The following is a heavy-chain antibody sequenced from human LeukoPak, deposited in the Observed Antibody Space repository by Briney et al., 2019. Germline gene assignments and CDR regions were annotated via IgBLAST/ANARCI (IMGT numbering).Heavy chain of an antibody. Sequence: GGSLRLSCTASGYAFDEHGMSWVRQVPGKGLEWVSGINWSGGSTGYADPLRGRFTISRDNAKNSLYLQMDSLRAEDTALYYCARAPITSPFYFDYWGQGTLVTVSS. CDR3: ARAPITSPFYFDY. CDR1: GYAFDEHG. J-gene: IGHJ4*02. D-gene: IGHD2-2*01. V-gene: IGHV3-20*04. CDR2: INWSGGST.